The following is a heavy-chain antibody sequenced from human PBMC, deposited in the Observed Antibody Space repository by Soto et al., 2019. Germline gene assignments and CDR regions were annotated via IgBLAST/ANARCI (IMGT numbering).Heavy chain of an antibody. CDR2: IYYSGST. Sequence: SETLSLTCTVSGGSISSGGYYWSWIRQHPGKGLEWIGYIYYSGSTYYNPSLKSRVIISVDTSKNQFSLNLSSVTAADTAVYYCASLSAGYYYDSSGYFFDYWGQGTPVTVSS. J-gene: IGHJ4*02. CDR1: GGSISSGGYY. CDR3: ASLSAGYYYDSSGYFFDY. V-gene: IGHV4-31*03. D-gene: IGHD3-22*01.